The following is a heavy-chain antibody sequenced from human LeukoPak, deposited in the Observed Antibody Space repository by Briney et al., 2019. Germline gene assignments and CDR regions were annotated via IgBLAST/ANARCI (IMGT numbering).Heavy chain of an antibody. CDR3: ARDGVPAAMGVNWFDP. V-gene: IGHV1-3*01. CDR2: INAGNGNT. Sequence: ASVKVSCKASGGTFSSYAISWVRQAPGQRLEWMGWINAGNGNTKYSQKFQGRVTITRDTSASTAYMELSSLRSEDTAVYYCARDGVPAAMGVNWFDPWGQGTLVTVSS. CDR1: GGTFSSYA. D-gene: IGHD2-2*01. J-gene: IGHJ5*02.